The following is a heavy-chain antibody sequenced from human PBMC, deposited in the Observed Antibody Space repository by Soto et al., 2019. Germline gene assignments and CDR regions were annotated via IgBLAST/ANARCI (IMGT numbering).Heavy chain of an antibody. D-gene: IGHD3-3*01. CDR2: ISAYNGNT. J-gene: IGHJ4*02. V-gene: IGHV1-18*01. CDR1: GYTFTSYG. CDR3: ARTLDEWLLGLY. Sequence: XSVKVSCKASGYTFTSYGISWVRKAPGQGLEWMGWISAYNGNTNYAQKFQGRVTMTTDTSTSTAYMELRSLRSDDTAVYYCARTLDEWLLGLYWGQGTLVTVSS.